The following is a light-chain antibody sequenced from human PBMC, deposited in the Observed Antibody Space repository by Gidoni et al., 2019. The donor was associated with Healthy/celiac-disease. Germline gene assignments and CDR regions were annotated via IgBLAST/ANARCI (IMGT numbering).Light chain of an antibody. J-gene: IGLJ2*01. Sequence: SYELTQPPSVSVSPGQTASITCAGDNLGAKYACWYQQKPGQSPVLVIYQDNKRPSGIPERFSGSNSGNTATLTISGTQAMDEADYYCQAWDSSTVVFGGGTKLTVL. CDR1: NLGAKY. CDR3: QAWDSSTVV. V-gene: IGLV3-1*01. CDR2: QDN.